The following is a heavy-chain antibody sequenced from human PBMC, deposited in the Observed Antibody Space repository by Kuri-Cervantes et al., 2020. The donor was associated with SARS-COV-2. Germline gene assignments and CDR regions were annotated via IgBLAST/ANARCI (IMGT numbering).Heavy chain of an antibody. CDR1: GGTFSSYA. CDR3: ARDLQRGTFDI. V-gene: IGHV1-69*06. D-gene: IGHD1-14*01. J-gene: IGHJ3*02. Sequence: SVKVSCKASGGTFSSYAISWVRQAPGQGLEWMGGIIPIFGTANYAQKFQGRVTITADKSTSTTYMELSSLRSEDTAVYYCARDLQRGTFDIWGKGTMVTVSS. CDR2: IIPIFGTA.